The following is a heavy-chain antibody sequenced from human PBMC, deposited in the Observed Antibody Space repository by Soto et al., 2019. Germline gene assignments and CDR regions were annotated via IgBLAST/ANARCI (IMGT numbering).Heavy chain of an antibody. CDR3: ARRDRDYSRGWYFDY. Sequence: PSETVSLACTVSGGSISSYYWSWIRQPPGKGLEWIGYIHNIGDTNYNPSLKSRVTISVDTSKNQFSLKLSSVTAADTAVYYCARRDRDYSRGWYFDYSGLGPLVTVSS. V-gene: IGHV4-59*01. CDR2: IHNIGDT. J-gene: IGHJ4*02. D-gene: IGHD6-19*01. CDR1: GGSISSYY.